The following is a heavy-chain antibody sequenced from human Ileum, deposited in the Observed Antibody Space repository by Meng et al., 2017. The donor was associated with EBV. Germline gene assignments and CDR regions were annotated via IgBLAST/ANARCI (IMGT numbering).Heavy chain of an antibody. Sequence: LPVQGARPGLVKPSGALSLTLPGHGCSISSRFSYWGWVRQPPGKGLEGIGSIYYSGSTYYNPSLKSRVTISVDTSKNQFSLKLSSVTAADTAVYYCARSIVVVPAAIYYWGQGTLVTVSS. J-gene: IGHJ4*02. V-gene: IGHV4-39*01. D-gene: IGHD2-2*01. CDR3: ARSIVVVPAAIYY. CDR1: GCSISSRFSY. CDR2: IYYSGST.